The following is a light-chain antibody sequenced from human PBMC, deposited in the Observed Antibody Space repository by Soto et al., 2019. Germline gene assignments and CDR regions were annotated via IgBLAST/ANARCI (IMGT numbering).Light chain of an antibody. CDR1: SSDVGSSNL. Sequence: QSALTQPASVSGSPGQSITISCTGTSSDVGSSNLVSWYQQHPGKTPKLIIYEGSRRPSGVSGRFSGSMSGNAASLTISGLQAEDEADNYCSSFARSSTSYVFGTGTKLTVL. J-gene: IGLJ1*01. CDR3: SSFARSSTSYV. CDR2: EGS. V-gene: IGLV2-23*01.